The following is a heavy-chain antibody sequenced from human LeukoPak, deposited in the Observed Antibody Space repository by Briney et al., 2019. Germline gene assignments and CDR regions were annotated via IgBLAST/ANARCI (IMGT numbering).Heavy chain of an antibody. CDR3: ARDCSSSSCYYYYYMDV. D-gene: IGHD2-2*01. CDR2: ISGSGGST. J-gene: IGHJ6*03. CDR1: GFTFSSYG. V-gene: IGHV3-23*01. Sequence: GGTLRLSCAASGFTFSSYGMSWVRQAPGKGLEWVSAISGSGGSTYYTDSVKGRFIISRDNSKNTLYLQMNSLRAEDTAVYYCARDCSSSSCYYYYYMDVWGKGTTVTISS.